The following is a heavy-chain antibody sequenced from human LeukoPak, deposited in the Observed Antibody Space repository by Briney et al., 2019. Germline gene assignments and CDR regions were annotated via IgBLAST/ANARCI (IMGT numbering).Heavy chain of an antibody. V-gene: IGHV4-39*01. CDR1: GGSISSSSYY. D-gene: IGHD2-8*01. Sequence: SETLSLTCTVSGGSISSSSYYWGWIRQPPGKGLEWIGSIYHSGSTYYNPSLKSRVTISVDTSKNQLSLKLSSVTAADMAVYYCTRHQWWLAPRNFDYWGQGTLVTVSS. CDR3: TRHQWWLAPRNFDY. J-gene: IGHJ4*02. CDR2: IYHSGST.